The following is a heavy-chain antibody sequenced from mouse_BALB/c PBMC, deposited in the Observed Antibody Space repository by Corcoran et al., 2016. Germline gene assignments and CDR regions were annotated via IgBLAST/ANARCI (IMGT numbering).Heavy chain of an antibody. V-gene: IGHV5-6-5*01. CDR1: GFIFSSYA. Sequence: EVKLVESGGGLVKPGGYLKLSCAAYGFIFSSYAMPWVRQTPEKRLGWVASISSGGSTYYPDSVKGRFTISIDNARNILYLQMSSLRSEDTAMYYCERGYYGNYFFFDYWGQGTTLTVSS. J-gene: IGHJ2*01. D-gene: IGHD2-1*01. CDR3: ERGYYGNYFFFDY. CDR2: ISSGGST.